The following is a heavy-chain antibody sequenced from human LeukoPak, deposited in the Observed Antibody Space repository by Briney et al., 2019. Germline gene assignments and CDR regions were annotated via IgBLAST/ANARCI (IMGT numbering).Heavy chain of an antibody. D-gene: IGHD3-3*01. V-gene: IGHV1-3*01. CDR3: ASSYWSGFRVDY. CDR1: GYTFSSYA. J-gene: IGHJ4*02. CDR2: INAGNGNT. Sequence: ASVKVSCKASGYTFSSYAIHWVRQAPGQRLEWMGWINAGNGNTKYSQKFQGRVTITRDTSASTAYMELSSLRSEDTAVYYCASSYWSGFRVDYWGQGTLVTVSS.